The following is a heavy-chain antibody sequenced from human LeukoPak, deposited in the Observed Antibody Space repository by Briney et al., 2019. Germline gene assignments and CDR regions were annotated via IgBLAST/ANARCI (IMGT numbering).Heavy chain of an antibody. D-gene: IGHD3-16*02. J-gene: IGHJ4*02. CDR1: GFTFSSYW. Sequence: GGSLRLSCAASGFTFSSYWMSWVRQAPGKGLEWVANIKQDGSEKYYVDSVKGRFTISRDNSKNTLYLQMNSLRAEDTAVYYCAKGLRQYDYVWGSYRYAGEYFDYWGQGTLVTVSS. V-gene: IGHV3-7*03. CDR2: IKQDGSEK. CDR3: AKGLRQYDYVWGSYRYAGEYFDY.